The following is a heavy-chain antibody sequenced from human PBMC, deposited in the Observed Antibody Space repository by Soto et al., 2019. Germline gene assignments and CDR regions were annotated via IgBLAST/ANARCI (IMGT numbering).Heavy chain of an antibody. Sequence: PGESLKISCKGSGYSFTRNWITWVRQMPGKGLEWMGRIDPRDSSTDYSPSFQGHVTISADKSISTAYLQWSSLKASDSSIYFCARGHGWVDYWGQGTLVTGSS. D-gene: IGHD6-19*01. CDR2: IDPRDSST. J-gene: IGHJ4*02. CDR1: GYSFTRNW. V-gene: IGHV5-10-1*01. CDR3: ARGHGWVDY.